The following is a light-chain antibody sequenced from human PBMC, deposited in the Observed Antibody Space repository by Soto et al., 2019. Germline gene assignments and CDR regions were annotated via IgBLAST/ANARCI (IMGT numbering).Light chain of an antibody. CDR3: QQYNKWPPLT. CDR2: GAS. CDR1: QSVSSN. J-gene: IGKJ4*01. V-gene: IGKV3-15*01. Sequence: EIVLTQSPATLSLSPGERATLSCRASQSVSSNLAWYQQKPGQAPRLLIYGASTRATGLPARFRGRGSGPEFTLTISSLQSEDFAVYYCQQYNKWPPLTFGGGTKVDIK.